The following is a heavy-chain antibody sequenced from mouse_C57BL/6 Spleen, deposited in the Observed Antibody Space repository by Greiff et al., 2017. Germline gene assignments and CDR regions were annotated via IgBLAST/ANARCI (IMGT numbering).Heavy chain of an antibody. CDR1: GYAFTNYL. CDR2: INPGSGGT. J-gene: IGHJ2*01. V-gene: IGHV1-54*01. CDR3: AISFSTMVTTDYFDY. D-gene: IGHD2-2*01. Sequence: QVQLKQSGAELVRPGTSVKVSCKASGYAFTNYLIEWVKQRPGQGLEWIGVINPGSGGTNYNEKFKGKATLTADKSSSTAYMQLSSLTSEDSAVYFCAISFSTMVTTDYFDYWGQGTTLTVSS.